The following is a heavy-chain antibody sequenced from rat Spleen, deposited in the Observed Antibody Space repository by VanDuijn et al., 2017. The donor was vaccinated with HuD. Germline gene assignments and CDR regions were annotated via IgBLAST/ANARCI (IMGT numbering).Heavy chain of an antibody. CDR3: TRHDYPGWYFDY. V-gene: IGHV5-19*01. CDR2: ISTSGGST. CDR1: GFTFTNYG. J-gene: IGHJ2*01. Sequence: EVQLVESGGGLVQPGRSLKLSCVASGFTFTNYGMHWIRQAPPNGLEWVASISTSGGSTYYRDSVKGRFTISRDNAKSTLYLQMNSLRSEDTATYYCTRHDYPGWYFDYWGQGVMVTVSS. D-gene: IGHD1-4*01.